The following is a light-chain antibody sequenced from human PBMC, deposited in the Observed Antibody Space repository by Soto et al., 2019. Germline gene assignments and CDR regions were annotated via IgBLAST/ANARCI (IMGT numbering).Light chain of an antibody. Sequence: DIVMTQSPLSLPVTPGEPASISCRSSQSLLHSNGYNYLDWYLQKPGQSPQLLIYLGSNRASGXPXRXXGRGSGTDFTLKISRVEAEDVGVYYCMQALQTPPFTFGPGTKVDIK. J-gene: IGKJ3*01. CDR1: QSLLHSNGYNY. V-gene: IGKV2-28*01. CDR2: LGS. CDR3: MQALQTPPFT.